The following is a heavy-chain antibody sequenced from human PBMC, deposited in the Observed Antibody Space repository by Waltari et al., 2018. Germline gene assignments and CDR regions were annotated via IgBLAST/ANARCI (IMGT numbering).Heavy chain of an antibody. Sequence: QVQLVQSGAEVKKPGASVKISCKASGYTFTSYAITWVRQAPGQRLEWMGWINTGNANTKYSQRFQGRITIARDPSASTAYMELRSLRSEDTAVYFCVREAVGPANFRTPTGWFDPWGQGTLVTVSS. CDR1: GYTFTSYA. CDR3: VREAVGPANFRTPTGWFDP. V-gene: IGHV1-3*04. D-gene: IGHD1-1*01. J-gene: IGHJ5*02. CDR2: INTGNANT.